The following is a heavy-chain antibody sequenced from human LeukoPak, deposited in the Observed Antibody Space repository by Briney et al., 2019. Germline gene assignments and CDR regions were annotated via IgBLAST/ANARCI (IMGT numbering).Heavy chain of an antibody. CDR2: ISSSSTYI. CDR1: GFTFSSYN. V-gene: IGHV3-21*01. J-gene: IGHJ4*02. Sequence: PGGSLRLSCASSGFTFSSYNMNWVRQAPGKGLEWVSVISSSSTYIYYADSVKGRFTISRDNAKNSLYLQMNSLRAEDTAVYYCARDPTYYLRYGYFDYWGQGALVTVSS. CDR3: ARDPTYYLRYGYFDY. D-gene: IGHD1-26*01.